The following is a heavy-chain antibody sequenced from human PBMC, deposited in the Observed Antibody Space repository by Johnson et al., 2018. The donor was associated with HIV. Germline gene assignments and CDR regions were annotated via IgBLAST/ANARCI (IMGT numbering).Heavy chain of an antibody. V-gene: IGHV3-38-3*01. J-gene: IGHJ3*02. CDR1: GFTVSSNE. Sequence: VQLVESRGVLVQPGGSLRLSCAASGFTVSSNEMSWVRQAPGKGLEWVSSISGGNTYYADSRKGRFTFSRDNSKNTLHLQMDSLRTEDTAVYYCASVYYDILTGYYYDAVDSWGQGTMVTVSS. CDR2: ISGGNT. D-gene: IGHD3-9*01. CDR3: ASVYYDILTGYYYDAVDS.